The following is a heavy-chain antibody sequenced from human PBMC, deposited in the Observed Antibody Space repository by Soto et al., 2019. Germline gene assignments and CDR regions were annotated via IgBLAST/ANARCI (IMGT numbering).Heavy chain of an antibody. J-gene: IGHJ5*02. Sequence: APVKFCCKASGYTFASYGITWVRHATGQDLEWMGWISAYNGDTNYAQRLQGRVTMTTDTSRSTVYMELKSLKSDDTAVYYCARDQEYSTSGLYWFDLWGQGTLVPVSS. CDR1: GYTFASYG. CDR3: ARDQEYSTSGLYWFDL. D-gene: IGHD6-6*01. V-gene: IGHV1-18*04. CDR2: ISAYNGDT.